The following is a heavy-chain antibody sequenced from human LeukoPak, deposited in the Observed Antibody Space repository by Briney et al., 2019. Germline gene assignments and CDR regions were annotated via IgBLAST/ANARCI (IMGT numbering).Heavy chain of an antibody. J-gene: IGHJ4*02. V-gene: IGHV4-59*11. CDR3: ARGGAWSDY. Sequence: SETLSLTCAVSGSSITFHYWTWIRQPPGKGLEWIGYIYFSGSTSYNPSLKSRVTISVNTSKNQFSLKLSSVTAADTAVYFCARGGAWSDYWGQGALVTVSS. D-gene: IGHD6-19*01. CDR2: IYFSGST. CDR1: GSSITFHY.